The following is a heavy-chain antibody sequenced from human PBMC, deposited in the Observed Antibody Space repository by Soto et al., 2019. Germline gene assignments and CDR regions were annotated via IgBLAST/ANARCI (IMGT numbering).Heavy chain of an antibody. Sequence: QVQLVQSGAEVKKPGASVKDSCKASGYTFTSYDINWVRQATGQGLEWMGWMNPNSGNTGYAQKFQGRVTMTSNTSISTAYMEQSSVRSEDTAVYYCARRGRGSCYSCYWFDPWGQGTLVTVSS. D-gene: IGHD2-15*01. CDR2: MNPNSGNT. CDR3: ARRGRGSCYSCYWFDP. V-gene: IGHV1-8*01. J-gene: IGHJ5*02. CDR1: GYTFTSYD.